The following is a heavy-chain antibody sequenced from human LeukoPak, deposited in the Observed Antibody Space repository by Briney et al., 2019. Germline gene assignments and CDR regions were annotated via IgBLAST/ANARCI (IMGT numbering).Heavy chain of an antibody. V-gene: IGHV1-46*03. J-gene: IGHJ4*02. CDR2: INPSGGST. CDR3: ARDRGATNFDY. Sequence: GASVKVSRKASGHTFTSYYMHWVRQATGQGLEWMGIINPSGGSTSYAQKFQGRVTMTRDTSTSTVYMELSSLRSEDTAVYYCARDRGATNFDYWGKGTLVTVSS. D-gene: IGHD1-26*01. CDR1: GHTFTSYY.